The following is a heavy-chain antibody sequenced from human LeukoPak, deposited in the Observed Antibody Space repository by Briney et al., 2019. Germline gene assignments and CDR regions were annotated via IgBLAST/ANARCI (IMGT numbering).Heavy chain of an antibody. Sequence: TGGSLRLSCAASGFTFTNYEMIWVRQAPGKGLEWISYIGSSGSTIYYADSVKGRFTMSRDNAKNSVHLQMNSLRAEDTAVYYCARETLYSDYEGNYIDYWGQGTLVTVSS. J-gene: IGHJ4*02. D-gene: IGHD4-11*01. V-gene: IGHV3-48*03. CDR1: GFTFTNYE. CDR3: ARETLYSDYEGNYIDY. CDR2: IGSSGSTI.